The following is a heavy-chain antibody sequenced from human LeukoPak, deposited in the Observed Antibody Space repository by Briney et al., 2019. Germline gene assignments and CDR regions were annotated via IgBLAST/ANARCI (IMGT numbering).Heavy chain of an antibody. CDR3: PRDHPSLYCSGGTCYTPPGHYYYYGMDV. V-gene: IGHV3-30*02. CDR1: GFTFSSYG. CDR2: IRYDGSNK. Sequence: GGSLRLSCAASGFTFSSYGMHWVRQAPGKGLEWVAFIRYDGSNKYYADSVKGRFTISRDNSKNTLYLQMNSLRAEDTAVYYCPRDHPSLYCSGGTCYTPPGHYYYYGMDVWGQGTTVTVSS. J-gene: IGHJ6*02. D-gene: IGHD2-15*01.